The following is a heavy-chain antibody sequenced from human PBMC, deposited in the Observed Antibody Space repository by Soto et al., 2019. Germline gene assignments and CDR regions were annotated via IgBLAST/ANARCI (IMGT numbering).Heavy chain of an antibody. V-gene: IGHV1-69*08. Sequence: QVQLVQSGAEVKKPGSSVKVSCKASGGTFSSYTISWVRQAPGQGLEWMGRIIPILGIANYAQKFQGRVTITADKSTSTAYMELSSLRSEDTAVYYCAREENYYGSGSHGGYGMDVWGQGTTVTVSS. CDR1: GGTFSSYT. CDR2: IIPILGIA. J-gene: IGHJ6*02. D-gene: IGHD3-10*01. CDR3: AREENYYGSGSHGGYGMDV.